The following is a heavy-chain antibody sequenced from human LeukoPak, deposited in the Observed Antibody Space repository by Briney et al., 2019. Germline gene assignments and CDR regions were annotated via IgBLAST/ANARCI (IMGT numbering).Heavy chain of an antibody. V-gene: IGHV1-18*01. J-gene: IGHJ6*03. CDR3: ARGNYYYGSGSYYVDV. CDR1: GYTFTSYG. Sequence: GASVKVSCKASGYTFTSYGISWVRQAPGQGLEWMGWISAYNGNTNYAQKLQGRVTMTTDTSTSTAYMELRSLRSDDTAVYYCARGNYYYGSGSYYVDVWGKGTTVTVSS. CDR2: ISAYNGNT. D-gene: IGHD3-10*01.